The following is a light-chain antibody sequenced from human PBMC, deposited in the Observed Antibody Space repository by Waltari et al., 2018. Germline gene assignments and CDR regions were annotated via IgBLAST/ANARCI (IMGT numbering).Light chain of an antibody. J-gene: IGLJ3*02. CDR1: RSNIGSNY. CDR2: RNN. CDR3: AAWDDSLSGRV. V-gene: IGLV1-47*01. Sequence: QSVLTQPPSASGTPGQRVTISCSGSRSNIGSNYVYWYQQPPGTAPKLLIYRNNQRPSGVPDRFSGSKSGTSASRAISGLRSEDEADYYCAAWDDSLSGRVFGGGTKVTVL.